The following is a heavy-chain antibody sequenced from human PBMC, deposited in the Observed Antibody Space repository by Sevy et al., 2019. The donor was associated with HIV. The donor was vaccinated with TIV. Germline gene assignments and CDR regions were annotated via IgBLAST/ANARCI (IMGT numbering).Heavy chain of an antibody. CDR2: INPNSGGT. J-gene: IGHJ3*02. CDR3: ARAAAAGTEHDAFDI. Sequence: ASVKVPCKASGYTFTGYYMHWVRQAPGQGLEWMGWINPNSGGTNYAQKFQGWVTMTRDTSISTAYMELSRLRSDDTAVYYCARAAAAGTEHDAFDIWGQGTMVTVSS. V-gene: IGHV1-2*04. D-gene: IGHD6-13*01. CDR1: GYTFTGYY.